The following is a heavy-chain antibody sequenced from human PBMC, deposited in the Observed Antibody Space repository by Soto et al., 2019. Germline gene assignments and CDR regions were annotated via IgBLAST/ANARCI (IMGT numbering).Heavy chain of an antibody. V-gene: IGHV3-30-3*01. Sequence: SCAASGFTFSSYAMHWVRQAPGKGLEWVAVISYDGSNKYYADSVKGRFTISRDNSKNTLYLQMNSLRAEDTAVYYCARERGCQWELCYYYGMDVWGQGTTVTVSS. CDR2: ISYDGSNK. D-gene: IGHD1-26*01. CDR3: ARERGCQWELCYYYGMDV. J-gene: IGHJ6*02. CDR1: GFTFSSYA.